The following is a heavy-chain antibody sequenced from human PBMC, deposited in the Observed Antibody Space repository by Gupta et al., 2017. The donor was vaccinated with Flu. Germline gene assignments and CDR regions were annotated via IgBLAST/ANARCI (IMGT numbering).Heavy chain of an antibody. Sequence: EVRLVESGGGLVQPGGSLRLSCAASGFTFSDSPMNWVRQAPGKGLEWLSNIRTEHYENSATSYADSVKGRFTVSRDDAKNSLYLQMNSLRDEDTAVYYCATDLNWAFEFWGQGILLTVS. V-gene: IGHV3-48*02. CDR1: GFTFSDSP. D-gene: IGHD7-27*01. CDR2: IRTEHYENSAT. CDR3: ATDLNWAFEF. J-gene: IGHJ4*02.